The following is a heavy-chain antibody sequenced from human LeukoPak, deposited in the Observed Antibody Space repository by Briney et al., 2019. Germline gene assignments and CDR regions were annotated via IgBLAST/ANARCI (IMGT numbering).Heavy chain of an antibody. CDR2: IIPIFGTA. V-gene: IGHV1-69*05. J-gene: IGHJ4*02. CDR3: ARDPNPYSGEGDY. Sequence: SAKVSCKASGGTFSSYAISWVRQAPGQGLEWMGRIIPIFGTANYAQKFQGRVTITTDESTSTAYMELSSLRSEDTAVYYCARDPNPYSGEGDYWGQGTLVTVSS. CDR1: GGTFSSYA. D-gene: IGHD3-10*01.